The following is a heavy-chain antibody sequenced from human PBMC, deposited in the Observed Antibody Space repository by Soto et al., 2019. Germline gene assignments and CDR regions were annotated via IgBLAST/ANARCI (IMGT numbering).Heavy chain of an antibody. CDR1: GFTFSSFS. Sequence: QVQLVESGGGVVQPGRSLRLSCAASGFTFSSFSLHCVRQAPGKGLEWLALISYDGTNKYNADSVKGRFAISRDNSKNTLYLQLNSLRPEDTAVYYCTRTTTVAGTPEFDYWGQGTRVTVSS. CDR3: TRTTTVAGTPEFDY. D-gene: IGHD6-19*01. V-gene: IGHV3-30*09. J-gene: IGHJ4*02. CDR2: ISYDGTNK.